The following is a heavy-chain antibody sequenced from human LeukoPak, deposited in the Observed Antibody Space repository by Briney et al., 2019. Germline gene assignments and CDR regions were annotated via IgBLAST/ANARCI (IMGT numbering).Heavy chain of an antibody. D-gene: IGHD4-17*01. Sequence: SSETLSLTCTVSGGSISSYYWSWIRQPPGKGLEWIGYIYYSGSTNYNPSLKSRVTISVDTSKNQFSLKLSSVTAADTAVYYCARSHTGDYVFDYWGQGTLVTVSS. CDR2: IYYSGST. CDR3: ARSHTGDYVFDY. J-gene: IGHJ4*02. V-gene: IGHV4-59*01. CDR1: GGSISSYY.